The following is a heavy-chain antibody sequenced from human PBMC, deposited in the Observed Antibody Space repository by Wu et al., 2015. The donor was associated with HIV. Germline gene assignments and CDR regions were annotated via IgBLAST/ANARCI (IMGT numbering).Heavy chain of an antibody. V-gene: IGHV1-8*01. D-gene: IGHD6-19*01. CDR2: MNPRTGNT. Sequence: QVQLVQSGAELREPGASVKVSCKASGYTFTSYDINWVRQATGQGLEWMGWMNPRTGNTGYAQKFQGRVTMTRDTSISTANMELSSLRSEDTAVYYCARQRAYTSGWYIFDYWGQGTLVTVSS. J-gene: IGHJ4*02. CDR1: GYTFTSYD. CDR3: ARQRAYTSGWYIFDY.